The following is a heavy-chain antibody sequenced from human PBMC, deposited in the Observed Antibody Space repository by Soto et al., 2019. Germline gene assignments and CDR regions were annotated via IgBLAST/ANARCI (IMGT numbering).Heavy chain of an antibody. CDR3: SGGVGDAF. CDR1: ESTVSRDW. V-gene: IGHV3-7*04. D-gene: IGHD1-26*01. CDR2: INQDGSEK. J-gene: IGHJ4*02. Sequence: ESVGGLVQTGGSLRLSCAIFESTVSRDWMNWVRQAPGKGLEWVAHINQDGSEKYYVDSVKGRFTISRDNAKKSLYLQMNSLSPADTAMYYCSGGVGDAFWGQGTLVTVSS.